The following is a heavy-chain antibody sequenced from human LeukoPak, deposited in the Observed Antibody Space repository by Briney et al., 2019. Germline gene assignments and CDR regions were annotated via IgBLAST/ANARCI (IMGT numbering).Heavy chain of an antibody. J-gene: IGHJ4*02. V-gene: IGHV3-23*01. CDR3: ARGGAGVYFFDY. Sequence: GGSLRLSCAASGFTFFIYGMTWVRQAPGKGLEWVSTISGTGDNTYYADSVKGRFTISRDNSKNMLLLQMNSLRAEDTAVYYCARGGAGVYFFDYWGQGILVTVSS. CDR1: GFTFFIYG. D-gene: IGHD6-13*01. CDR2: ISGTGDNT.